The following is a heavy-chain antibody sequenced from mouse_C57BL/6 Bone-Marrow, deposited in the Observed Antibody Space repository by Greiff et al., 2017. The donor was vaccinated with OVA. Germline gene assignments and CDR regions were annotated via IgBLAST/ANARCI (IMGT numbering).Heavy chain of an antibody. CDR1: GYTFTDYY. D-gene: IGHD4-1*02. J-gene: IGHJ4*01. Sequence: LKESGAELVRPGASVKLSCKASGYTFTDYYINWVKQRPGQGLEWIAKIYPGSGNTYYNETFKGKATMTSEKSSSTAYMQLNSLTSEDSAVYFGARQLGRDYYAMDYWGQGTAVTVSA. CDR2: IYPGSGNT. V-gene: IGHV1-76*01. CDR3: ARQLGRDYYAMDY.